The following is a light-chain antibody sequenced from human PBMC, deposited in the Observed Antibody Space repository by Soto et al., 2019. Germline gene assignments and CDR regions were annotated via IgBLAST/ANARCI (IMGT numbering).Light chain of an antibody. CDR1: QTVRTNY. Sequence: EIVLTQSPGTLSLSPGERATLSCRASQTVRTNYLAWFQHKPGQAPRLLISGASSRATGIPDRFSGSGSGTDFTLTINRLEPEDFALYFCQQYSDSPLTFGGGTKVEIK. CDR2: GAS. V-gene: IGKV3-20*01. CDR3: QQYSDSPLT. J-gene: IGKJ4*01.